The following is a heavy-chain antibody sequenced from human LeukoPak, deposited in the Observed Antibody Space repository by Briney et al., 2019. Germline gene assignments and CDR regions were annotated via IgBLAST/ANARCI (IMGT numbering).Heavy chain of an antibody. CDR1: GYTFANYF. V-gene: IGHV1-2*02. CDR2: INPNSGGA. D-gene: IGHD1-26*01. Sequence: ASVKVSCKASGYTFANYFIHWVRQAPGQGLEWMGWINPNSGGAKYAQKFQGRVTMTRDTSISTAYIDLSSLRSDDTAVYYCARGVSAVGSDYWGQGTLVTVSS. CDR3: ARGVSAVGSDY. J-gene: IGHJ4*02.